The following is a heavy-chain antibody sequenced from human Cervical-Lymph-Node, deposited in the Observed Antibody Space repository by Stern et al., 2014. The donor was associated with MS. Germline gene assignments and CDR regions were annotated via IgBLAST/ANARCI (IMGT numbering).Heavy chain of an antibody. Sequence: VQLVQSGAEVKEPGESLKISCQGLGYSKFTNYWIAWVRQMPGKGLEWMGIIHPGDSDTRYRPSFRGQVTISADESTSTAFLEWSSLKASDSAIYYCARQDYTTSWYSAWFDSWGQGTLVTVSS. D-gene: IGHD2-2*01. CDR3: ARQDYTTSWYSAWFDS. CDR2: IHPGDSDT. CDR1: GYSKFTNYW. J-gene: IGHJ5*01. V-gene: IGHV5-51*01.